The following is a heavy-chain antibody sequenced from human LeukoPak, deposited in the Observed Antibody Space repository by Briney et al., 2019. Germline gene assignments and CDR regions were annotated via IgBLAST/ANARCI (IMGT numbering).Heavy chain of an antibody. Sequence: SETLSLTCTVSGYSNSSGYYWGWIRQPPGKGLEWIGSIYHSGSTYYNPSLKSRVTISVDTSKNQFSLKLSSVTAADTAVYYCARDRGYGDKTDAFDIWGQGTMVTVSS. CDR2: IYHSGST. V-gene: IGHV4-38-2*02. D-gene: IGHD4-17*01. CDR1: GYSNSSGYY. J-gene: IGHJ3*02. CDR3: ARDRGYGDKTDAFDI.